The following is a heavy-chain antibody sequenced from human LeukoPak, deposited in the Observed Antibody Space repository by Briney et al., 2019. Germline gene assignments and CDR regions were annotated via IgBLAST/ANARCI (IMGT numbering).Heavy chain of an antibody. V-gene: IGHV4-39*01. CDR2: IYYSGTT. J-gene: IGHJ4*02. CDR1: GGSISSSSYS. D-gene: IGHD3-3*01. CDR3: ARLRFDFWSGYTHPYFDY. Sequence: PSETLSPTCTVSGGSISSSSYSWGWIRQPPGKGLEWIGSIYYSGTTYYNPSLKSRVTISEDTSKIQFSLKLSSVAATDTAVYFCARLRFDFWSGYTHPYFDYWGQGTLVTASS.